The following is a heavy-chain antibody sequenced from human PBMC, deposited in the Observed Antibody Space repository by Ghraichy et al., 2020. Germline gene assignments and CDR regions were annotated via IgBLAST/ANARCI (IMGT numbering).Heavy chain of an antibody. J-gene: IGHJ4*02. D-gene: IGHD6-19*01. Sequence: LSLTCAASGFIFSDYAMNWVRQAPGKEPEWVSLISDSGASTYYADSVKGRFSISRDNSKNIVYLQMNSLRAEDTAIYYWAKALQPWLHSYYFDYWGQGILVTVSS. CDR2: ISDSGAST. CDR1: GFIFSDYA. V-gene: IGHV3-23*01. CDR3: AKALQPWLHSYYFDY.